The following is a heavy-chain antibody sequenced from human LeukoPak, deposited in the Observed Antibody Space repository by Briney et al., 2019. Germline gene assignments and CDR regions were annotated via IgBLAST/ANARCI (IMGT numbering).Heavy chain of an antibody. CDR3: ARDQIINCSGGSCKYYFDY. V-gene: IGHV4-4*02. J-gene: IGHJ4*02. D-gene: IGHD2-15*01. CDR2: IYHSGST. Sequence: SGTLSLTCAVSGGSISSSNWWSWVRQPPGKGLEWIGEIYHSGSTNYNPSLKSRVTISVDKSKNQFSLKLSSVTAADTAVYYCARDQIINCSGGSCKYYFDYWGQGTLVTVSS. CDR1: GGSISSSNW.